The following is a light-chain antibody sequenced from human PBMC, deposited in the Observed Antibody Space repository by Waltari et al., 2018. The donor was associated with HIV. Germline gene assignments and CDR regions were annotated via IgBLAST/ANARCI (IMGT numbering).Light chain of an antibody. V-gene: IGKV3-20*01. CDR1: GSVDSNS. Sequence: RASGSVDSNSLGGHQQRPVQAPGLLICGTSNRATCIPDRFTGGGLGADFTLSISSLEPDDFAVYYCQQYGSSFLTFGPVTKVEI. CDR2: GTS. J-gene: IGKJ3*01. CDR3: QQYGSSFLT.